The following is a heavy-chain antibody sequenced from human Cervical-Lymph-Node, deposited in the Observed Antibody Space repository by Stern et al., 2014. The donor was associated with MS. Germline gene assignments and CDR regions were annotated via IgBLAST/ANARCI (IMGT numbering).Heavy chain of an antibody. CDR2: ISSGGSYI. Sequence: VQLVESGGGLVKPGGSLRLSCAASGFTFSSYSMNWVRQAPGKGLEWVASISSGGSYIYYADSLKGRFAISRDNAKNSVYLQMNSLRAEDTAVYYCARGRGGNYRYYFDYWGQGTLVTVSS. V-gene: IGHV3-21*01. J-gene: IGHJ4*02. D-gene: IGHD4-23*01. CDR3: ARGRGGNYRYYFDY. CDR1: GFTFSSYS.